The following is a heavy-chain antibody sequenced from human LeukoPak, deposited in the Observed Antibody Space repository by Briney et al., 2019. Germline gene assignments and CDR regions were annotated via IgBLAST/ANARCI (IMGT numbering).Heavy chain of an antibody. Sequence: PGGSLRLSCAASGFTFTNYAMSWVRQAPGKGLEWVSSISPKSDFIYYSDSVRGRFTISRDNAENSLYLQMNSLRAEDTAVYYCARADCSASTCYLRRSWFDPWGQGTLVTVSS. V-gene: IGHV3-21*01. D-gene: IGHD3-9*01. CDR1: GFTFTNYA. CDR3: ARADCSASTCYLRRSWFDP. CDR2: ISPKSDFI. J-gene: IGHJ5*02.